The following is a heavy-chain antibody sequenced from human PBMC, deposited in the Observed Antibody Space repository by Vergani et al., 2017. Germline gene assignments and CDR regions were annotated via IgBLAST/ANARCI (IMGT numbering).Heavy chain of an antibody. D-gene: IGHD3-10*01. CDR3: ARHLGSEYGSGSYQDPPFDY. CDR2: ISSSSSYT. Sequence: QVQLVESGGGLVKPGGSLRLSCAASGFTFSDYYMSWIRQAPGKGLEWVSYISSSSSYTNYADSVKGRFTISRDNAKNSLYLQMNSLRAEDTAVYYCARHLGSEYGSGSYQDPPFDYWGQGTLVTVSS. CDR1: GFTFSDYY. V-gene: IGHV3-11*06. J-gene: IGHJ4*02.